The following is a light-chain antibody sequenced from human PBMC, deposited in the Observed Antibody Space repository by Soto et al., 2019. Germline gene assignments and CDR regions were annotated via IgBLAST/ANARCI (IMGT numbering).Light chain of an antibody. CDR1: SSDIGDYNY. V-gene: IGLV2-14*03. Sequence: QSALTQHASVSGSPGQSITISCTGTSSDIGDYNYVSWYQQHPGKAPKLMIYDVSHRPSGVSSRFSGSKSGNTASLTISGLQAEDEADYYCASYTDSTIVMFGGGTKLTVL. J-gene: IGLJ3*02. CDR2: DVS. CDR3: ASYTDSTIVM.